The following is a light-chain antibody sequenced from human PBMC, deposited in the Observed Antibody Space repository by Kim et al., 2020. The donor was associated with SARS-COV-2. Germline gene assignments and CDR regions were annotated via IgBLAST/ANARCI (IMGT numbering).Light chain of an antibody. CDR1: QGITNS. CDR2: AAS. J-gene: IGKJ1*01. V-gene: IGKV1-27*01. CDR3: QKYNSAPWT. Sequence: DTQMTQSPSSLSVSVGDRVTITCRASQGITNSLAWYQQKPGKVPQLLIYAASALQSGVPSRFSGSGSGTDFTLTISSLQPEDVATYYCQKYNSAPWTFGQGTKVDIK.